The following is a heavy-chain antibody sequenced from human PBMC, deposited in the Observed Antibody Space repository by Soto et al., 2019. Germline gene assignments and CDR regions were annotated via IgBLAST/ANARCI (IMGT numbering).Heavy chain of an antibody. V-gene: IGHV1-58*01. Sequence: KQLVQSGPEVKKPGTSVKVSCKTSGFTFAWSALHWVRQGRGQSLEWIGWIVVGSGNTEFAQQFQERVTIATDMSTSTVYMELSGLRSEDTAIYYCAADIAPTDPSNWFDPWGQGTLVTVSS. D-gene: IGHD6-13*01. J-gene: IGHJ5*02. CDR1: GFTFAWSA. CDR2: IVVGSGNT. CDR3: AADIAPTDPSNWFDP.